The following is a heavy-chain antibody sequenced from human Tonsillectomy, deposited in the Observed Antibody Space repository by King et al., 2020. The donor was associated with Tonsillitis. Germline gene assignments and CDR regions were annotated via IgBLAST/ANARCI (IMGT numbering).Heavy chain of an antibody. CDR1: GYTFTSFG. J-gene: IGHJ6*02. V-gene: IGHV1-18*01. CDR3: ARIQLERAYYYDMDV. D-gene: IGHD1-1*01. CDR2: ISVYNGNT. Sequence: QLVQSGAEVTKPGASVKVSCKASGYTFTSFGISWVRQAPGQGLEWMGWISVYNGNTNYAQKLQGRVTMTADTSTSTAYMELRSLRSDDTAVYYCARIQLERAYYYDMDVWGQGTTVTVSS.